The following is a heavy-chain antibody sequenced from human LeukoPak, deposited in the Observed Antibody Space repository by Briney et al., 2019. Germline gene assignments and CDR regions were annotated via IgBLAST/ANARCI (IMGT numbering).Heavy chain of an antibody. D-gene: IGHD6-19*01. CDR1: GFTFSSYA. Sequence: GGSLRLSCAASGFTFSSYAMHWIRQAPGKGLEWVAVISDDGSNYSYADSVKGRFTISRDNSKNTLYLQMNSLRAEDTAVYYCARGTPSSSGWLYYGMDVWGQGTTVTVSS. V-gene: IGHV3-30-3*01. CDR2: ISDDGSNY. J-gene: IGHJ6*02. CDR3: ARGTPSSSGWLYYGMDV.